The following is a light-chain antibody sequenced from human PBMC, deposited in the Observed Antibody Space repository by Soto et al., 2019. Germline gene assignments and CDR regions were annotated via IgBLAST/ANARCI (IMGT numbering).Light chain of an antibody. CDR2: DIF. CDR3: QQYNSWPLT. Sequence: EMVLTQSPGTRSWCPLERATPSFRASQSVGSDLAWYQQKPGQAPRLVVYDIFTRATGVPTRISGSGSGTEFTLTISSLQSEDFAVYYCQQYNSWPLTFGGGTKVDIK. V-gene: IGKV3D-15*01. CDR1: QSVGSD. J-gene: IGKJ4*01.